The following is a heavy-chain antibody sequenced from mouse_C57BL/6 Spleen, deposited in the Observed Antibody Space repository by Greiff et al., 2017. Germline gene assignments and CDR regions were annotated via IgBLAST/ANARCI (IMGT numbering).Heavy chain of an antibody. J-gene: IGHJ4*01. CDR3: ARGGGSYFFMDD. D-gene: IGHD6-1*01. Sequence: VQLQQSGAELARPGASVKLSCKASGYTFTSYGIRWVKQRTGQGLEWIGEIYPRSGNTYYNEKFKGKATLTADKSSSSAYMELRSLTSEDSAVYSCARGGGSYFFMDDWGQGTSVTVSS. V-gene: IGHV1-81*01. CDR1: GYTFTSYG. CDR2: IYPRSGNT.